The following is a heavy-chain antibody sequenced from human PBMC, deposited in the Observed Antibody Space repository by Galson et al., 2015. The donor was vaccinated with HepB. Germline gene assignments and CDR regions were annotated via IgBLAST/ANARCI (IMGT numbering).Heavy chain of an antibody. D-gene: IGHD6-6*01. CDR2: ISSSGRTI. CDR1: GFTFISYN. J-gene: IGHJ6*03. CDR3: ARIATVRKIATRPFDYYYYMDV. V-gene: IGHV3-48*01. Sequence: SLRLSCAASGFTFISYNMNWVRQAPGKGLEWVSYISSSGRTIYYADSVKGRFTISRDNAKKSLYLQMNSLRAEDTAVYYCARIATVRKIATRPFDYYYYMDVGGKGTTVTVSS.